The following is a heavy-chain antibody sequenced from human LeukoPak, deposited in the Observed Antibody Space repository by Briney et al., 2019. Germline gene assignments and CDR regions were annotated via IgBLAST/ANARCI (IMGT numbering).Heavy chain of an antibody. V-gene: IGHV4-61*02. CDR3: ARACGSYRSYAFDI. CDR1: AGSIRRGSAY. J-gene: IGHJ3*02. CDR2: IYTSGST. Sequence: PSHTLSPTCTISAGSIRRGSAYSSWIRQPAGKGLEGIGRIYTSGSTNYNPSLKSRVTISVDTSKNQFSLKLSSVTAADTAVYYCARACGSYRSYAFDIWGQGTMVTVSS. D-gene: IGHD1-26*01.